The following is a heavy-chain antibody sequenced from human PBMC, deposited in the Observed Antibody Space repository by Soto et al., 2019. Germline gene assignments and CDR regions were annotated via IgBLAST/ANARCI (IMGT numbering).Heavy chain of an antibody. D-gene: IGHD7-27*01. V-gene: IGHV6-1*01. CDR1: GESVSSNSAA. Sequence: SQTLSLTCAISGESVSSNSAAWNWIRQSPSRGLEWLGRTYYRSKWYNDYAVSVKSRITINPDTSKNQFSLQLNSVTPEDTAVYYCTRERNWGYTPTFHYFDYWGQGTLVTVSS. CDR3: TRERNWGYTPTFHYFDY. CDR2: TYYRSKWYN. J-gene: IGHJ4*02.